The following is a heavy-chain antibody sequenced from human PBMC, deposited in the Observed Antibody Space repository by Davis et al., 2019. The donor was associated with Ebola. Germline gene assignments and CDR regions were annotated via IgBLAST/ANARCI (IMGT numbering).Heavy chain of an antibody. CDR1: GYTFRSYG. CDR3: ARDQFQDYSNYAQVRFDP. D-gene: IGHD4-11*01. Sequence: AASVKVSCKASGYTFRSYGISWVRQAPGQGLEWMGWINSHNGNTNYAQKLQGRVTMTIDTSTSTAYMELRSLRSDDTAVYYCARDQFQDYSNYAQVRFDPWGQGTLVTVS. CDR2: INSHNGNT. J-gene: IGHJ5*02. V-gene: IGHV1-18*01.